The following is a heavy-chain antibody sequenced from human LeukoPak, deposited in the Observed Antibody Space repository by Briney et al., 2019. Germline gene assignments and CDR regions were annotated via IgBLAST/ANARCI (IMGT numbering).Heavy chain of an antibody. CDR2: ISYDGSNK. V-gene: IGHV3-30*04. J-gene: IGHJ4*02. CDR3: AKDANWTATYY. CDR1: GFTLITYA. D-gene: IGHD1-1*01. Sequence: GGSLRLSCAASGFTLITYAMHWVRQAPGKGLEWVAVISYDGSNKYYADSVKGRFTISRDNSKNTLYLQMNSLRAEDTAVYYCAKDANWTATYYWGQGTLVTVSS.